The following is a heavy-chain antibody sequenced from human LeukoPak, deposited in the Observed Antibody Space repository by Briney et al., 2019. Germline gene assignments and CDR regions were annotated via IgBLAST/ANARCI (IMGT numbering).Heavy chain of an antibody. Sequence: ASVKVSCKASGYTFTSYGISWVRQAPGQGLEWMGWISAYNGNTNYAQKLQGRVTMTTDTSTSTAYMELRSLRSDDTAVYYCAKVRFNARWNHQSWFDPWAREPWSPSPQ. V-gene: IGHV1-18*01. CDR1: GYTFTSYG. CDR2: ISAYNGNT. CDR3: AKVRFNARWNHQSWFDP. J-gene: IGHJ5*02. D-gene: IGHD1-14*01.